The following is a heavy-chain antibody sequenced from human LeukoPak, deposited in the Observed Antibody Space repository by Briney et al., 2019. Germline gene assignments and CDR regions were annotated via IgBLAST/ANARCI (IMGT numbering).Heavy chain of an antibody. Sequence: ASVKGSCKASGYTFTSYGISWVRQAPGQGLEWMGKITPSDGSTTYAQNFQDRVIMTRDTSSSTVYMQLSSLRSEDTAVYYCARDSYGSDYWGQGTLVTVSS. CDR3: ARDSYGSDY. J-gene: IGHJ4*02. D-gene: IGHD5-18*01. CDR2: ITPSDGST. V-gene: IGHV1-46*01. CDR1: GYTFTSYG.